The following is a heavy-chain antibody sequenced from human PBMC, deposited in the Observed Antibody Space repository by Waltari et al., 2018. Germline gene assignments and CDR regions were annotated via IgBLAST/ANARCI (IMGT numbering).Heavy chain of an antibody. Sequence: EVQLVESGGGLVQPGGSLRLSCEASGFTFRVYWMTWVCQAPHRGLEWVATINQDGSDQYYLDPVKGRFTISRDNAKNSIYLRMDSLRAEDTAFYYCARMGATVLKSIDFWGQGTLVTVSS. CDR3: ARMGATVLKSIDF. V-gene: IGHV3-7*03. CDR1: GFTFRVYW. D-gene: IGHD4-4*01. J-gene: IGHJ4*02. CDR2: INQDGSDQ.